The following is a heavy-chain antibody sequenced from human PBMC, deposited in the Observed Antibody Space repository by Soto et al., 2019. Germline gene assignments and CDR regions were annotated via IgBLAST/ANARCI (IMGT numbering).Heavy chain of an antibody. CDR1: GYTFTSYG. CDR3: ARFRGSYGMDV. V-gene: IGHV1-69*04. CDR2: IIPILGIA. D-gene: IGHD3-10*01. Sequence: SVKVSCKASGYTFTSYGISWVRQAPGQGLEWMGRIIPILGIANHAQKFQGSVTITADKSTSTAYMELSSLSSEDTAVYYCARFRGSYGMDVWGQGTTVTVSS. J-gene: IGHJ6*02.